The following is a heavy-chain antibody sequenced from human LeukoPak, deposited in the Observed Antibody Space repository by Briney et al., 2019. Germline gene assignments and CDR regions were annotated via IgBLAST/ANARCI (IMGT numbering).Heavy chain of an antibody. D-gene: IGHD3-3*01. Sequence: SETQSLTCTVSGGSISSYYWSWIRQPPGKGLEWIGYIYYSGSTYYNPSLKSRVTISVDTSKNQFSLKLSSVTAADAAVYYCARETKYYDFWSGTRAHAFDIWGQGTMVTVSS. CDR1: GGSISSYY. CDR3: ARETKYYDFWSGTRAHAFDI. CDR2: IYYSGST. J-gene: IGHJ3*02. V-gene: IGHV4-59*12.